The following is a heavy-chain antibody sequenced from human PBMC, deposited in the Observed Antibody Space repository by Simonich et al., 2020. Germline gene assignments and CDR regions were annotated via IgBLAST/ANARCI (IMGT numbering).Heavy chain of an antibody. CDR3: ARDGERYCGGDCYSYFDY. Sequence: QVQLVESGGGVVQPGRSLRLSCAASGFTFSSYAMHWVRQAPGKGLEWVAVKAYEENNKYDAASVKGRFTIARDNSKNTLYLQMNRLRAEDTAVYYCARDGERYCGGDCYSYFDYWGQGTLVTVSS. J-gene: IGHJ4*02. CDR2: KAYEENNK. V-gene: IGHV3-30*07. CDR1: GFTFSSYA. D-gene: IGHD2-21*02.